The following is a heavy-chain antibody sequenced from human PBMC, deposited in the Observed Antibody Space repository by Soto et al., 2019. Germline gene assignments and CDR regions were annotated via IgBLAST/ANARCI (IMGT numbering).Heavy chain of an antibody. D-gene: IGHD1-26*01. CDR3: ARSSGGNFGIIIEGTNWFAP. J-gene: IGHJ5*02. V-gene: IGHV1-46*01. CDR1: KDTFISYY. Sequence: ASVKVSCKTPKDTFISYYINLVRQAPGQGLEWIGVINPHGGSTAYAQKFKGRVTLTRDTSASTVYMEVSSLTSEDTAMYYCARSSGGNFGIIIEGTNWFAPWGQGTLVTVSS. CDR2: INPHGGST.